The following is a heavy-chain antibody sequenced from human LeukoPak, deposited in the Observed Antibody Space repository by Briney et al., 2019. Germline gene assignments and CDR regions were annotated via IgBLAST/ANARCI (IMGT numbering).Heavy chain of an antibody. CDR2: INSDGSST. J-gene: IGHJ4*02. V-gene: IGHV3-74*01. CDR1: GFTFSSYW. CDR3: ARDRWWLQLEN. Sequence: PGGSLRLSCAASGFTFSSYWMHWVREAPGKGLVWVSRINSDGSSTSYADSVKGRFTISRDNAKNTLYLRMNSLRAEDTAVYYCARDRWWLQLENWGQGTLVTVSS. D-gene: IGHD5-24*01.